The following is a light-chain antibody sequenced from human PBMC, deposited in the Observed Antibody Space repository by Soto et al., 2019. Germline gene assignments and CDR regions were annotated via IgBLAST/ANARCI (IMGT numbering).Light chain of an antibody. V-gene: IGKV3-20*01. CDR2: AAS. J-gene: IGKJ1*01. CDR3: QQYDTSPRT. Sequence: LLTQSPGTLSLSPGDRSTLSCRASQSLGSGYLAWYRQKPGQAPRILIYAASSRATGVPDRFSGSGSGTDFSLTISRLEPEGFAVYYCQQYDTSPRTFGQGTKVDIK. CDR1: QSLGSGY.